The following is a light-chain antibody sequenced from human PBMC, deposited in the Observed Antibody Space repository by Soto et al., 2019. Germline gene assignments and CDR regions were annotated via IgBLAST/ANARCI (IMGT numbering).Light chain of an antibody. CDR2: KAS. CDR1: QSISSW. Sequence: DIQMTQSPSTLSASVGDRVTLSCRASQSISSWLAWYQQKPGKAPQLLIYKASTLESGVPSRFSGSGSGTEFTLTISALQPDDFASYYCQHVETFGQGTKVELK. V-gene: IGKV1-5*03. J-gene: IGKJ1*01. CDR3: QHVET.